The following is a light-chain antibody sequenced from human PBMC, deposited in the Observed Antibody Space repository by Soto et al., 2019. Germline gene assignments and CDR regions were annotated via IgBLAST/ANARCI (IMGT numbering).Light chain of an antibody. CDR3: CSYAGSSLYV. V-gene: IGLV2-23*01. CDR1: SSDVGSYNL. Sequence: QSALTQPAAVSGSPGQSITISCTGTSSDVGSYNLVSWYQQHPGKAPKLMIYEGSKRPSGVSNRFSGSKSGNTASLTISGIQAEDEADYYCCSYAGSSLYVFGTGTKLTVL. J-gene: IGLJ1*01. CDR2: EGS.